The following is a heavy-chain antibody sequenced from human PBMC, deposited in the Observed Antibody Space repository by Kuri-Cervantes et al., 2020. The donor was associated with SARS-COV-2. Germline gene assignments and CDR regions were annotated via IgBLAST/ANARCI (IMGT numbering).Heavy chain of an antibody. D-gene: IGHD2-2*01. CDR2: IYTSGSN. CDR3: ARGPVPAAMADV. CDR1: GVSISSYY. V-gene: IGHV4-4*07. Sequence: GSLRLSCTVSGVSISSYYWGWIRQPAGKGLEWIGRIYTSGSNDYDPSLKSRVTMSVDTSKNQFSLKLSSVTAADTAVYYCARGPVPAAMADVWGKGTTVTVSS. J-gene: IGHJ6*04.